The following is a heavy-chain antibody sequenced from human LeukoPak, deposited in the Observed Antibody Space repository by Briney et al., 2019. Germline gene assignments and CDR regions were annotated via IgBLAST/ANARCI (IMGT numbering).Heavy chain of an antibody. CDR1: GYTFTGYY. V-gene: IGHV1-2*02. J-gene: IGHJ4*02. D-gene: IGHD4-11*01. CDR2: INPNSGGT. Sequence: ASVKVSCKASGYTFTGYYMHWVRQAPGQGLEWMGWINPNSGGTNYAQKFQGRVTMTRDTSISTAYMELRSLRSDDTAVYYCAGGIRDYSNSPYFDYWGQGTPVTVSS. CDR3: AGGIRDYSNSPYFDY.